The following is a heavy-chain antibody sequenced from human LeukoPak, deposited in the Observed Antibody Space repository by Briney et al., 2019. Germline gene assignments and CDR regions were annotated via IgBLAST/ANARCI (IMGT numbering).Heavy chain of an antibody. CDR3: ARRHGDYVGTFEY. Sequence: GGSLRLSCEASGFTLSPYSMNWVRQAPGKGLEWASYISTSSSTIYYADSVKGRFTISRDNAKNTVYLQMNSLRDEDTAVYYCARRHGDYVGTFEYWGQGTLLILSP. V-gene: IGHV3-48*02. CDR1: GFTLSPYS. CDR2: ISTSSSTI. D-gene: IGHD4-17*01. J-gene: IGHJ4*02.